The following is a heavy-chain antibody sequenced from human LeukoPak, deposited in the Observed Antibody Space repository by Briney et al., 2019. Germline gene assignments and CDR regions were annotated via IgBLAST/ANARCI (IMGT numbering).Heavy chain of an antibody. V-gene: IGHV3-30*03. Sequence: GGSLRLSCAASGFTFSSYGMHWVRQAPGKGLEWVAVISYDGSNKYYADSVKGRFTISRDNSKNTLYLQMNSLRAEDTAVYYCAIPNRGPNDYWGQGTLVTVSS. CDR2: ISYDGSNK. J-gene: IGHJ4*02. CDR1: GFTFSSYG. CDR3: AIPNRGPNDY. D-gene: IGHD3-10*01.